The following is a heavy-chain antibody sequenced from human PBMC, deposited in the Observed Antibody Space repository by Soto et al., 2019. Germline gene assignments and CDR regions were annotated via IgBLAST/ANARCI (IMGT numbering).Heavy chain of an antibody. Sequence: GDSRKISCKGSGYSFTSYWISWVRQMPGKGLEWMGRIDPSDSYTNYSPSFQGHVTISADKSISTAYLQWSSLKASDTAMYYCARNYYYDSSGYQYWGQGTLVTVSS. D-gene: IGHD3-22*01. CDR1: GYSFTSYW. J-gene: IGHJ4*02. CDR3: ARNYYYDSSGYQY. CDR2: IDPSDSYT. V-gene: IGHV5-10-1*01.